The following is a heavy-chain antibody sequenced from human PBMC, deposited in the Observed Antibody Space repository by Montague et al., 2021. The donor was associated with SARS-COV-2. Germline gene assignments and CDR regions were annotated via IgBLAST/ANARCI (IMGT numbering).Heavy chain of an antibody. J-gene: IGHJ6*02. D-gene: IGHD4-17*01. CDR2: IYSGGST. V-gene: IGHV3-53*04. Sequence: SLRLSCAASGFTVSSNYMSWVRQAPGKGLEWVSVIYSGGSTYYADSVKGRFTISRHNSKNTLYLQMNSLRAEDTAVYYCARGNGDYEGGYYYGMDVWGQGTTVTVSS. CDR3: ARGNGDYEGGYYYGMDV. CDR1: GFTVSSNY.